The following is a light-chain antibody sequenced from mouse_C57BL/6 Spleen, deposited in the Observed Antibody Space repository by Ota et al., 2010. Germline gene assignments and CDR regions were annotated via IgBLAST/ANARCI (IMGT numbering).Light chain of an antibody. CDR2: LAS. V-gene: IGKV1-110*01. J-gene: IGKJ1*01. Sequence: VLTQTPLSLPVSLGDQASISCRSSHSLVHSNGNTYLHWYLQKPGQSPKVLIYLASNLESGVPARFSGSGSGTDFTLNIHPVEEEDAATYYCQHSRELPWTFGGGTKLEIK. CDR1: HSLVHSNGNTY. CDR3: QHSRELPWT.